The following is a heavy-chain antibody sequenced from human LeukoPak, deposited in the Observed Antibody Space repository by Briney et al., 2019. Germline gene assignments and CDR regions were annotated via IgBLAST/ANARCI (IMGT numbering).Heavy chain of an antibody. Sequence: ASVKVSCKASGYTFTSYDINWVRQATGQGLEWLGWISTYDDNIKYAQSLQGRLTLTIDTSTSTAYMELRSLTSDDTAVYYCARETYSNILTGTDYWGPGTLVTVSS. CDR1: GYTFTSYD. CDR3: ARETYSNILTGTDY. V-gene: IGHV1-18*01. D-gene: IGHD3-9*01. J-gene: IGHJ4*02. CDR2: ISTYDDNI.